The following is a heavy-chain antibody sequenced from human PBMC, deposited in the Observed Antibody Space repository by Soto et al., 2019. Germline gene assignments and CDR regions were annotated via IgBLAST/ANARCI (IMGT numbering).Heavy chain of an antibody. Sequence: EVQLVESGGGLVQPGGSLRLSCAASGFTVSSNYMSWVRQAPGKGLEWVSAIYSGGSTYYADSVKGRFTISRDNSKNTLYLQMNSLSAEDTAVYYGARGVQLDNLTGYYNEVFDYWGQGTLVTVSS. CDR3: ARGVQLDNLTGYYNEVFDY. CDR1: GFTVSSNY. D-gene: IGHD3-9*01. CDR2: IYSGGST. V-gene: IGHV3-66*01. J-gene: IGHJ4*02.